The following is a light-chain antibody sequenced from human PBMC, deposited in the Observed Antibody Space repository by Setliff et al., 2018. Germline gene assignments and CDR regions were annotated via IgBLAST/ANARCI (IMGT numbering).Light chain of an antibody. V-gene: IGLV2-14*01. Sequence: QSALTQPASVSGSPGQPITISCSGTTSDIGTYNYVSWYQQYPGKAPKLVIYDVSNRPSGVSNRLSGSKSGNTASLTISGLQAEDEADYYCYSYTASTSYVFGTGTKVTVL. CDR3: YSYTASTSYV. J-gene: IGLJ1*01. CDR2: DVS. CDR1: TSDIGTYNY.